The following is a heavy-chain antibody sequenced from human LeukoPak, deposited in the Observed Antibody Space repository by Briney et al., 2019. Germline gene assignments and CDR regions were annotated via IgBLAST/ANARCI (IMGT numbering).Heavy chain of an antibody. Sequence: GSLGLSWAASGFTFSSYGMSWGRQAPGEGVGGVSAISGSGGSTYYADSVKGRFTISRDNSKNTLYLQMNSLRAEDTAVYYCAKDLAVADRSTFDYWGQGTLVTVSS. V-gene: IGHV3-23*01. CDR3: AKDLAVADRSTFDY. D-gene: IGHD6-19*01. CDR1: GFTFSSYG. J-gene: IGHJ4*02. CDR2: ISGSGGST.